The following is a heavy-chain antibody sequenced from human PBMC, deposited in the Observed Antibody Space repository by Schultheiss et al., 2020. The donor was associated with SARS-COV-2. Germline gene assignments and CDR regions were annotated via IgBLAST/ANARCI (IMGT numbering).Heavy chain of an antibody. Sequence: SETLSLTCAVSGGSFSGYYWTWIRQTPGKGLEWIGEINHSGSTNYNPSLKSRVTISVDTSKNQFSLKLSSVTAADTAVYYCARDPTYYDILTGSYALYYYGMDVWGQGTTVTVSS. CDR3: ARDPTYYDILTGSYALYYYGMDV. V-gene: IGHV4-34*01. D-gene: IGHD3-9*01. J-gene: IGHJ6*02. CDR1: GGSFSGYY. CDR2: INHSGST.